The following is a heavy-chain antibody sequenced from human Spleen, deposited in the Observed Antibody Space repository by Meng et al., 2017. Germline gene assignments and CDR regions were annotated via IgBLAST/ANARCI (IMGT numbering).Heavy chain of an antibody. CDR2: IYYSGST. CDR1: GGSISSGGYY. D-gene: IGHD4-11*01. J-gene: IGHJ4*02. V-gene: IGHV4-31*03. CDR3: ARGPTTMAHDFDY. Sequence: QVQLQESGPALVKPSQTLSLTCTVSGGSISSGGYYWSWIRQHPGKGLEWIGYIYYSGSTYHNPSLESRATISVDTSQNNLSLKLSSVTAADSAVYYCARGPTTMAHDFDYWGQGTLVTVSS.